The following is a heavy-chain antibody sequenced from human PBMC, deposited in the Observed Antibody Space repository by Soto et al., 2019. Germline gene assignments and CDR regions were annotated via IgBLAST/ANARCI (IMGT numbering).Heavy chain of an antibody. CDR2: INHSGST. CDR1: GGSFSGYY. CDR3: ARGLFPLRAFYI. J-gene: IGHJ3*02. D-gene: IGHD5-12*01. Sequence: QVQLQQWGAGLLKPSETLSLTCAVYGGSFSGYYWSWIRQPPGKGLEWIGEINHSGSTNYNPSLKSRVTISVDTSKNQFSLKLSSVTAADTAVYYCARGLFPLRAFYIWGQGTMVTVSS. V-gene: IGHV4-34*01.